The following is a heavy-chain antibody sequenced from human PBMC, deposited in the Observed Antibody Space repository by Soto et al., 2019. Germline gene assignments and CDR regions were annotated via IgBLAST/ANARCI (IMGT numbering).Heavy chain of an antibody. CDR2: INPSGGST. J-gene: IGHJ4*02. CDR1: GYTFTSYY. V-gene: IGHV1-46*01. Sequence: GASVKVSCKASGYTFTSYYMHWVRQAPGQGLEWMGIINPSGGSTSYAQKFQGRVTMTRDTSTSTVYMELSSLRSEDTAVYYCARATVKYYYDSSGYYPTFGYWGQGTLVTVS. CDR3: ARATVKYYYDSSGYYPTFGY. D-gene: IGHD3-22*01.